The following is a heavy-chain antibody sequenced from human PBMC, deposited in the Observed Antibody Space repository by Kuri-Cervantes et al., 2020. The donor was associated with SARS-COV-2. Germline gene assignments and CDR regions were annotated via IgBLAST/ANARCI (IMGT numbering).Heavy chain of an antibody. J-gene: IGHJ3*02. CDR3: ARGDAFDI. CDR1: GDSVTSNSAA. V-gene: IGHV6-1*01. Sequence: SETLSLTCAISGDSVTSNSAAWNWIRQSPSRGLEWLGRTYYRSRWYDDYAVSVKSRITINPDTSKNQFSLLLNSVTPEDTAVYYCARGDAFDIWGQGTMVTVSS. CDR2: TYYRSRWYD.